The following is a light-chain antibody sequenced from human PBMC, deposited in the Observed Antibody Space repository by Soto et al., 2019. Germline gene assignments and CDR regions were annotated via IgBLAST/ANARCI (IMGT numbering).Light chain of an antibody. CDR3: QQYNNWPGT. Sequence: EIVMTQSPATLSVSPGERATLSCRAGESISNNLAWYQQKPGQAPRLLIYAAATRAAGVPARFSGRGAGTEFTLTISSLQSEDFGVYYCQQYNNWPGTFGQGTKVYIK. CDR2: AAA. CDR1: ESISNN. J-gene: IGKJ1*01. V-gene: IGKV3-15*01.